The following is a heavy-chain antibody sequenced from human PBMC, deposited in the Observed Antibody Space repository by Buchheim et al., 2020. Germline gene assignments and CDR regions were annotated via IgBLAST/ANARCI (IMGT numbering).Heavy chain of an antibody. CDR1: EFTFSDYA. V-gene: IGHV3-23*01. D-gene: IGHD5-18*01. CDR3: AKGRRGFSYGPLD. CDR2: ISGSGGAT. J-gene: IGHJ4*02. Sequence: EVQLLESGGGLVQPGGSLRISCAVSEFTFSDYAMSWVRQAPGKGLEWVSGISGSGGATFYAESVEGRFTISRDNSKDTTFLQMNSLTAEDTAIYYCAKGRRGFSYGPLDCGQGTL.